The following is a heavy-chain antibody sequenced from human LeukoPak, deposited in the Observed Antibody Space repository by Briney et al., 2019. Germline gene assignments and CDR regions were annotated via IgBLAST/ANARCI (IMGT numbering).Heavy chain of an antibody. D-gene: IGHD3-22*01. CDR1: GFSLSTSGVG. CDR3: AHRPDYYESFRG. J-gene: IGHJ4*02. Sequence: SGPTLVKPTQTLTLTCTFSGFSLSTSGVGVGWIRQPPGKALEWLALIYWNDDKRYSPSPKSRLTITKGTSKNQVVLTMTNMDPVDTATYYCAHRPDYYESFRGWSQGTLVTVSS. CDR2: IYWNDDK. V-gene: IGHV2-5*01.